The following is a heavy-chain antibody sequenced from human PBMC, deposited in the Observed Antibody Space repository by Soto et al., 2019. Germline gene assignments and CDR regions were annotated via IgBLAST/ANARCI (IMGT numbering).Heavy chain of an antibody. V-gene: IGHV1-18*01. J-gene: IGHJ3*02. D-gene: IGHD1-26*01. CDR1: GYTFTSYG. CDR2: ISAYNGNT. CDR3: ARDPSGSCYEDAFDI. Sequence: ASVKVSCKASGYTFTSYGISWVRQAPGQGLEWMGWISAYNGNTNYAQKLQGRVTMTTDTSTSTAYMELRSLRSDDTAVYYCARDPSGSCYEDAFDIWGQGTMVTVSS.